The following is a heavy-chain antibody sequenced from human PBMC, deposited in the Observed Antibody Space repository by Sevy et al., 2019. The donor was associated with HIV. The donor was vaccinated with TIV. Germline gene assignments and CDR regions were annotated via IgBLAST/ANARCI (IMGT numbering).Heavy chain of an antibody. CDR3: SSQGERY. D-gene: IGHD3-16*01. Sequence: GGSLRLSCSASGFPFNKEWMSWVRQAPGKGLEWVGRFKSKKDGGGTDYAAPANGRFTISRDDSKNTLYLQMNSLKIEDTGFYYCSSQGERYWGLGTLVTVSS. V-gene: IGHV3-15*01. CDR2: FKSKKDGGGT. CDR1: GFPFNKEW. J-gene: IGHJ4*02.